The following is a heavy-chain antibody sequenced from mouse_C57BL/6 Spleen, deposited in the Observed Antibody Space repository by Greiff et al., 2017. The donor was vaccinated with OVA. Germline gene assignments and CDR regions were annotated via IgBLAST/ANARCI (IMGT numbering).Heavy chain of an antibody. Sequence: VQLVESGAELVRPGASVKLSCKASGYTFTDYYINWVKQRPGQGLEWIARIYPGSGNTYYNEKFKGKATLTAEKSSSTAYMQLSSLTSEDSAVYFCARDYDFEDWYFDVWGTGTTVTVSS. V-gene: IGHV1-76*01. J-gene: IGHJ1*03. CDR2: IYPGSGNT. D-gene: IGHD2-4*01. CDR3: ARDYDFEDWYFDV. CDR1: GYTFTDYY.